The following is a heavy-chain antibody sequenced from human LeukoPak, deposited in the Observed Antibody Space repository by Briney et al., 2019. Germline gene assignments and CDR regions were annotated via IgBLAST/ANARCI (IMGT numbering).Heavy chain of an antibody. CDR1: GGSISSSSYY. Sequence: SETLSLTCTVSGGSISSSSYYWGWIRQPPGKGLEWIGSIYYSGSTYYNPSLKSRVTISVDKSKNQFSLKLSSVTAADTAVYYCARAPQLLPYYYYMDVWGKGTTVTVSS. D-gene: IGHD2-15*01. V-gene: IGHV4-39*07. CDR3: ARAPQLLPYYYYMDV. J-gene: IGHJ6*03. CDR2: IYYSGST.